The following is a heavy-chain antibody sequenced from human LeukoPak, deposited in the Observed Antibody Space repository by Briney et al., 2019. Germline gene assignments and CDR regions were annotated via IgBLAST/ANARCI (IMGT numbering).Heavy chain of an antibody. CDR3: AREGEDGELDY. D-gene: IGHD4-17*01. CDR2: IYYSGST. CDR1: GGSISSGDYY. J-gene: IGHJ4*02. Sequence: SQTLSLTCTVSGGSISSGDYYWRWIRQPPGKGLEWIGYIYYSGSTYYNPSLKSRVTISVDTSKNQFSLKLSSVTAADTAVYYCAREGEDGELDYWGQGTLVTVSS. V-gene: IGHV4-30-4*01.